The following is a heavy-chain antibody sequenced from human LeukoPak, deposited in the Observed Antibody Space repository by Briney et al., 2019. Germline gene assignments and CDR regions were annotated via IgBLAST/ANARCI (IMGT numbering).Heavy chain of an antibody. Sequence: PGGSLRLSCATSGFTVSSNYMSWVRQAPGKGLEWVSIIYSGGSTYYADSVKGRFTISRDNSKNTLYLQMNSLRAEDTAVYYCARKNEFPYSYYAMDVWGQGTTVTVFS. CDR3: ARKNEFPYSYYAMDV. CDR2: IYSGGST. V-gene: IGHV3-66*01. D-gene: IGHD3-10*01. CDR1: GFTVSSNY. J-gene: IGHJ6*02.